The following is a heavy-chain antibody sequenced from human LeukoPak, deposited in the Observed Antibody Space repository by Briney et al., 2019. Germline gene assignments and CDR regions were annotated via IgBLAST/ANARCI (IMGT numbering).Heavy chain of an antibody. V-gene: IGHV3-7*01. CDR2: MKGDGSLI. Sequence: GGSLRLSCAASGFTFGYFWMSWVHQAPGRGLHWVASMKGDGSLIHYVDSVKGRFTISRDNARNSLYLQMNSLRAEDTAIYFCARLFGGVTTFDYWGRGALVTVSS. D-gene: IGHD4-11*01. J-gene: IGHJ4*02. CDR3: ARLFGGVTTFDY. CDR1: GFTFGYFW.